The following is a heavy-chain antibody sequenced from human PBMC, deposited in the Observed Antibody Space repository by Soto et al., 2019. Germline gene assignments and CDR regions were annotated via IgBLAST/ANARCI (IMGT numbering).Heavy chain of an antibody. J-gene: IGHJ4*02. CDR2: IYYSGST. CDR3: ARRRPYYDFWSGYLFDY. CDR1: GGSISSYY. V-gene: IGHV4-59*12. Sequence: PSETLSLTWTVSGGSISSYYWIWIRQPPGKGLEWIGYIYYSGSTNYNPSLKSRVTISVDTSKNQFSLKLSSVTAADTAVYYCARRRPYYDFWSGYLFDYWGQGTLVTVSS. D-gene: IGHD3-3*01.